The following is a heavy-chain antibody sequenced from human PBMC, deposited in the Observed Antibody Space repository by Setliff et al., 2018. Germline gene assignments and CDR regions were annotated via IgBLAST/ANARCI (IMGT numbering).Heavy chain of an antibody. CDR1: GGSISSHY. Sequence: PSETLSLTCTVSGGSISSHYWSWIRQPPGKGLEWIGSIYYNGSTNYNPSLKSRVTISVDTSKNQFSLKLSSVTAADTALYYCTVYNTGSSKDHYWGQGTPVTVSS. J-gene: IGHJ4*02. CDR2: IYYNGST. D-gene: IGHD2-8*02. V-gene: IGHV4-59*03. CDR3: TVYNTGSSKDHY.